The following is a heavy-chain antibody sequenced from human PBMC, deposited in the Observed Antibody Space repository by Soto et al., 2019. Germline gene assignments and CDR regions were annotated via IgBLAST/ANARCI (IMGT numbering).Heavy chain of an antibody. CDR2: IYPGDSDT. V-gene: IGHV5-51*01. J-gene: IGHJ5*02. CDR1: GYSFTSYW. D-gene: IGHD2-15*01. Sequence: GESLKISCKASGYSFTSYWIGWVRQMPGRGLERMGIIYPGDSDTRYNPPFQGQVTISADKSINTAYLQWSSLKASDTAMYYCARMDIRMRNAAWFDRWGQGTLFKVSS. CDR3: ARMDIRMRNAAWFDR.